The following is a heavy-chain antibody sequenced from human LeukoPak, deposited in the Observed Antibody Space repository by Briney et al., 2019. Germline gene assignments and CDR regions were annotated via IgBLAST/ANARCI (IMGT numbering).Heavy chain of an antibody. D-gene: IGHD2-2*01. Sequence: ASVKVSCKASGYTFTSYGISWVRQAPGQGLEWMGWISAYNGNTNYAQKLQGRVTMTTDTSTSTAYMELRSLRSDDTAVYYFARQRPSSTTSYYYYGMDVWGQGTTVTVSS. CDR1: GYTFTSYG. V-gene: IGHV1-18*01. J-gene: IGHJ6*02. CDR2: ISAYNGNT. CDR3: ARQRPSSTTSYYYYGMDV.